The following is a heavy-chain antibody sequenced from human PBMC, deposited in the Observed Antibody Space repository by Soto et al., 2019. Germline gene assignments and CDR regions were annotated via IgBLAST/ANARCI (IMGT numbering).Heavy chain of an antibody. V-gene: IGHV4-31*03. CDR2: IYYSGST. CDR3: ARTPIFRSPTTRGDAFDI. CDR1: GGSISSGGYY. Sequence: QVQLQESGPGLVKPSQTLSLTCTVSGGSISSGGYYWSWIRQHPGKGLEWIGYIYYSGSTYYNPSLKSRVTISVDTSKNQFSLKLSSVTAADTAVYYCARTPIFRSPTTRGDAFDIWGQGTMVTVSS. J-gene: IGHJ3*02. D-gene: IGHD3-3*01.